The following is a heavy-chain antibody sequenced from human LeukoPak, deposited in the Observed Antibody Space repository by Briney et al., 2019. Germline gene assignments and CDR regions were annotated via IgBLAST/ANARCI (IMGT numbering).Heavy chain of an antibody. D-gene: IGHD3-22*01. CDR1: GFTFNNYG. CDR3: ARGQEYYYDSSAYSKFDY. J-gene: IGHJ4*02. Sequence: GGSLRLSCAASGFTFNNYGMHWVRQAPGKGLGWVAAIWYDGSNKYYADSVKGRFTISRDNSENTLYLQMNSLRAEDTALYYCARGQEYYYDSSAYSKFDYWGQGTLVTVSS. V-gene: IGHV3-33*01. CDR2: IWYDGSNK.